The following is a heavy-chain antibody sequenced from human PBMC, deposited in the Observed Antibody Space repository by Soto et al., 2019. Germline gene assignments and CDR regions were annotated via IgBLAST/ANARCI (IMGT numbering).Heavy chain of an antibody. CDR3: ARGLFLITMIVPPHLYFGY. CDR1: GGSFSGYY. CDR2: INHSGST. Sequence: SETLSLTCAVYGGSFSGYYWSWIRQPPGKGLEWIGEINHSGSTNYNPSLKSRVTISVDTSKNQFSLKLSSVTAADTAVYYCARGLFLITMIVPPHLYFGYWGQGTLVTVSS. V-gene: IGHV4-34*01. D-gene: IGHD3-22*01. J-gene: IGHJ4*02.